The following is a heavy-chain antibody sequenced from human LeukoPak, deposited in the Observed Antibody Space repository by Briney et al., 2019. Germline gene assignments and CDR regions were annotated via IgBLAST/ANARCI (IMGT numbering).Heavy chain of an antibody. CDR2: IYHSGST. J-gene: IGHJ4*02. CDR3: ARDGDSSGRTDY. Sequence: SETLSLTCTVSGYSISSGYYWGWIRQPPGKGLEWIGSIYHSGSTYYNPSLKSRVTISVDTSKNQFSLKLSSVTAADTAVYYCARDGDSSGRTDYWGQGTLVTVSS. D-gene: IGHD3-22*01. CDR1: GYSISSGYY. V-gene: IGHV4-38-2*02.